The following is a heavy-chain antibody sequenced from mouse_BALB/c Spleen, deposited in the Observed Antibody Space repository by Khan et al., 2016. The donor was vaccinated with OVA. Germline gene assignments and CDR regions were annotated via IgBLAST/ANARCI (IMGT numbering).Heavy chain of an antibody. D-gene: IGHD1-1*01. J-gene: IGHJ2*01. CDR3: TRDRNYYGSSFYFDY. Sequence: EVELVESGGGLVKPGGSLKLSCAASGFAFSSYSMSWVRQTPEKRLEWVATITSGGSYTYYPDRVKGRFTISRDNAKNTLYLQMSSLKSEDTAMXYCTRDRNYYGSSFYFDYWGQGTTLTVSS. CDR1: GFAFSSYS. V-gene: IGHV5-6-4*01. CDR2: ITSGGSYT.